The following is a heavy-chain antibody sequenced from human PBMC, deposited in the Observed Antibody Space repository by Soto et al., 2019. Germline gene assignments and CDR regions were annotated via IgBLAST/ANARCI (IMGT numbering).Heavy chain of an antibody. CDR3: ARDEVVVAATPIFDY. CDR1: GFTFSSYA. Sequence: QVQRVESGGGVVQPGRSLRLSCAASGFTFSSYAMHWVRQAPGKGLEWVAVISYDGSNKYYADSVKGRFTISRDNSKNTLYLQMNSLRAEDTAVYYCARDEVVVAATPIFDYWGQGTLVTVSS. D-gene: IGHD2-15*01. CDR2: ISYDGSNK. V-gene: IGHV3-30-3*01. J-gene: IGHJ4*02.